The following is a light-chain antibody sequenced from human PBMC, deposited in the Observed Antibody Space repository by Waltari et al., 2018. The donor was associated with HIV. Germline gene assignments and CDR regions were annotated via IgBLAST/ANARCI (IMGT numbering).Light chain of an antibody. CDR2: DDT. CDR1: NLGSRS. J-gene: IGLJ2*01. Sequence: SYFLTQPPSVSVAPGQTARITCGGNNLGSRSVHWYQQKPGQAPVMVVFDDTHRPPGIPERFSGSNSGNTATLTITRVEAGDEADYFCQVWDTRSDHPVVFGGGTNLTVL. V-gene: IGLV3-21*02. CDR3: QVWDTRSDHPVV.